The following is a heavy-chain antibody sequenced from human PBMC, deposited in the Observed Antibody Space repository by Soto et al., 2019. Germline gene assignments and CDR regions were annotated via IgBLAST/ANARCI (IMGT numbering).Heavy chain of an antibody. CDR3: ARVGMKKTKDFSSGYYYWFDT. J-gene: IGHJ5*02. V-gene: IGHV1-46*01. Sequence: ASVKVSCKASGYTFITYYLHWLRQAPGQGLEWVGIIDPSDGYTFYAEKFQGRITMTRETSTSTVFMEVTRLESADTAIYFCARVGMKKTKDFSSGYYYWFDTWGQGTLVTVSS. CDR1: GYTFITYY. CDR2: IDPSDGYT. D-gene: IGHD3-3*01.